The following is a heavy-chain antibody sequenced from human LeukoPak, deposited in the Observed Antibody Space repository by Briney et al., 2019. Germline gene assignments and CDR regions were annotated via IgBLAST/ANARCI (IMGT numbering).Heavy chain of an antibody. CDR3: ARGPSSGNALNY. D-gene: IGHD3-16*01. J-gene: IGHJ4*02. CDR2: IKQDGSER. Sequence: PGRSLRLSCAASGFSFISYGMHWVRQAPGKGLEWVANIKQDGSERYYVDSVKGRFTISRDNAKNSLYLQMNSLRDEDTAVYYCARGPSSGNALNYWGQGTLVTVSS. V-gene: IGHV3-7*04. CDR1: GFSFISYG.